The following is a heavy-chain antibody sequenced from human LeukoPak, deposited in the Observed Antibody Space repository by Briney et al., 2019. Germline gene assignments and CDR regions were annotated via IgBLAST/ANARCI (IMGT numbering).Heavy chain of an antibody. CDR1: GFTVSSNY. Sequence: GGSLRLSCAASGFTVSSNYMSWVRQAPGKGPEWVSVIYSGGSTYYADSVKGRFTISRDNSKNTLYLQMNSLRAEDTAVYYCAREASSGGSYDYWGQGTLVTVSS. CDR3: AREASSGGSYDY. CDR2: IYSGGST. V-gene: IGHV3-53*01. D-gene: IGHD1-26*01. J-gene: IGHJ4*02.